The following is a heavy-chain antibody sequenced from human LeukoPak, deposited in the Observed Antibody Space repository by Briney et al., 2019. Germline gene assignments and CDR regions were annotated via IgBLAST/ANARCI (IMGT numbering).Heavy chain of an antibody. CDR1: GFTFSSYG. Sequence: PGGSLRLSCAASGFTFSSYGMHWVRQAPGKGLEWVAFIRYDGSNKYYADSVKGRFTISRDNSKNTLYLQMNSLRAEDTAVYYCAKDRGYYDNLTGYGMDVWGQGTTVTVSS. CDR3: AKDRGYYDNLTGYGMDV. V-gene: IGHV3-30*02. CDR2: IRYDGSNK. J-gene: IGHJ6*02. D-gene: IGHD3-9*01.